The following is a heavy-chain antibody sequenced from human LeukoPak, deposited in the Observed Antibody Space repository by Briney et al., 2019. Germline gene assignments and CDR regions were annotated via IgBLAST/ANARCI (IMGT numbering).Heavy chain of an antibody. J-gene: IGHJ4*02. V-gene: IGHV3-53*01. CDR1: GFTVSSNY. CDR2: IYSDGST. D-gene: IGHD6-13*01. Sequence: GGSLRLSCPASGFTVSSNYLSWFRQPPGKGPEWVSVIYSDGSTYYADSVKGRFTISRDTSKNTLYLQMNSLRTEDTAVYYCARDLAAGGTYPHYWGQGTLVSVSS. CDR3: ARDLAAGGTYPHY.